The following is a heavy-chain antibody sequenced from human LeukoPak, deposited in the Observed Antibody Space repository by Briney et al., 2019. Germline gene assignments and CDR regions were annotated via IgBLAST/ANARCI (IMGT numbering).Heavy chain of an antibody. CDR3: TSHAAFDP. J-gene: IGHJ5*02. Sequence: PGESLRLSCAASGFTFNNAWMNWVRQAPGKGLEWVGRIKSKNVGGTTDYAAPVKGRFTISRDDSKNTVYLQMNSLKIEETAVYYCTSHAAFDPWGQGTLVTVSS. V-gene: IGHV3-15*01. CDR1: GFTFNNAW. CDR2: IKSKNVGGTT.